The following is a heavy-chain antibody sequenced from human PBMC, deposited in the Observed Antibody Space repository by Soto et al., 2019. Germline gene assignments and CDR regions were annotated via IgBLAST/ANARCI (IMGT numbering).Heavy chain of an antibody. D-gene: IGHD3-16*01. J-gene: IGHJ5*02. CDR1: GYNFTDYW. Sequence: PVESLKISCKASGYNFTDYWIDWVRHMPGKGLEWMATIYPDGSETRYSPSFQGQVTISADKSISTAYLQWSSLKASDTAMYFCVRIRYQLPSSVLWLDPWGQGTPVTVSP. CDR2: IYPDGSET. CDR3: VRIRYQLPSSVLWLDP. V-gene: IGHV5-51*01.